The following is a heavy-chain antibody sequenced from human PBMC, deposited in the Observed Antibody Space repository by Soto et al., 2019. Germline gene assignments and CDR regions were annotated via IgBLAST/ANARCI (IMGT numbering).Heavy chain of an antibody. CDR3: TTDLTYYYDSSGYYQDAFDI. CDR2: IKSKTDGGTT. CDR1: GFTFSNAW. D-gene: IGHD3-22*01. V-gene: IGHV3-15*07. Sequence: GGSLRLSCAASGFTFSNAWMNWVRQAPGKGLEWVGRIKSKTDGGTTDYAAPVKGRFTISRDDSKNTLYLQMNSLKTEDTAVYYCTTDLTYYYDSSGYYQDAFDIWGQGTMVTVSS. J-gene: IGHJ3*02.